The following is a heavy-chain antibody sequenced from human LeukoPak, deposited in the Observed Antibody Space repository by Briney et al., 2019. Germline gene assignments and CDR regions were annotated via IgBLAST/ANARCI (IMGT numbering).Heavy chain of an antibody. CDR2: INHSGSI. CDR1: GGSFSGYY. Sequence: SETLSLTCAVYGGSFSGYYWSWIRQPPGKGLEWIGEINHSGSINYNPSLKSRVTISVDTSKNQFSLKVTSVIAADTAVYYCARLPRGSFYADDYWGQGTLVTVSS. CDR3: ARLPRGSFYADDY. D-gene: IGHD1-26*01. J-gene: IGHJ4*02. V-gene: IGHV4-34*01.